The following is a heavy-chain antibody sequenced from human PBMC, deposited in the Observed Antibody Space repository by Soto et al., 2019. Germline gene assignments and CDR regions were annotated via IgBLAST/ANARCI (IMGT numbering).Heavy chain of an antibody. J-gene: IGHJ4*02. CDR2: ISGSGGST. Sequence: GESLKISCAASGFTFSSYAMSWVRQAPGKGLEWVSAISGSGGSTYYADSVKGRFTISRDNSKNTLYLQMNSLRAEDTAVYYCAKDPYGDYAFDYWGQGTLVTVSS. V-gene: IGHV3-23*01. CDR3: AKDPYGDYAFDY. CDR1: GFTFSSYA. D-gene: IGHD4-17*01.